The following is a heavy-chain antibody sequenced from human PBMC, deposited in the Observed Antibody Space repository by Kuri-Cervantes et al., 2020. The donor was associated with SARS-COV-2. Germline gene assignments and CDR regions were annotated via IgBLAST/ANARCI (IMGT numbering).Heavy chain of an antibody. V-gene: IGHV4-4*02. CDR3: ARVISITIFGVVIRGHGWFDP. Sequence: SETLSLTCAVSGGSISSSNWWSWVRQPPGKGLEWIGEIYHSGSTNYNPSLKSRVTISVDKSKNQFSLKLSSVTAADTAVYYCARVISITIFGVVIRGHGWFDPWGKGPLVTVSS. D-gene: IGHD3-3*01. J-gene: IGHJ5*02. CDR1: GGSISSSNW. CDR2: IYHSGST.